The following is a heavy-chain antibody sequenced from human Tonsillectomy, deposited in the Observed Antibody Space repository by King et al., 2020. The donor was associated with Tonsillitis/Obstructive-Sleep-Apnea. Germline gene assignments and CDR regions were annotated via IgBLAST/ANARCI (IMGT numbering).Heavy chain of an antibody. Sequence: VQLVESGGGLVKPGGSLRLSCAASGFTFSNAWMNWVRQAPGKGLEWVGRLKSKTAGGTTDYAAPVKGRFTISRDDSKKTLYLQMKSLKTEDTAVYYCPTRPYTYYDFWSGFDSDYWGQGTLVTVSS. V-gene: IGHV3-15*07. CDR3: PTRPYTYYDFWSGFDSDY. J-gene: IGHJ4*02. CDR2: LKSKTAGGTT. D-gene: IGHD3-3*01. CDR1: GFTFSNAW.